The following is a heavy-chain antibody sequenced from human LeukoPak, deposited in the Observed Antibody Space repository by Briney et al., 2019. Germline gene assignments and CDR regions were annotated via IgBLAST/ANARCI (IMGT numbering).Heavy chain of an antibody. D-gene: IGHD6-19*01. Sequence: GGSLRLSCAASGLTFSSYAMHWVRQAPGKGLEWVAVISYDGSNKYYADSVKGRFTISRDNSKNTLYLQMNSLRAEDTAVYYCASPIAVAGTLDYWGQGTLVTVSS. J-gene: IGHJ4*02. CDR1: GLTFSSYA. CDR3: ASPIAVAGTLDY. V-gene: IGHV3-30*04. CDR2: ISYDGSNK.